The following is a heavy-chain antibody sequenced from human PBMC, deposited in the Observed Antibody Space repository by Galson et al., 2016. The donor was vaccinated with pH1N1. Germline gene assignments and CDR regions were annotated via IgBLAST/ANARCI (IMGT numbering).Heavy chain of an antibody. CDR2: IIPIYGTP. Sequence: SVKVSCKAPGGSFAKYAVSWVRQAPGQGLEWMGRIIPIYGTPNYAQKFQDRLTITADEYTTTVYMELNSLISADTAIYYCARPGRTETTKEGFAWGYGMDVWGQGTTVT. J-gene: IGHJ6*02. CDR3: ARPGRTETTKEGFAWGYGMDV. V-gene: IGHV1-69*13. CDR1: GGSFAKYA. D-gene: IGHD1-1*01.